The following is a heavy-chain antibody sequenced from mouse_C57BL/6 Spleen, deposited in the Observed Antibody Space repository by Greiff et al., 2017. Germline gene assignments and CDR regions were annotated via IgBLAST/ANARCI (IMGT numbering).Heavy chain of an antibody. J-gene: IGHJ3*01. D-gene: IGHD2-3*01. Sequence: QVQLQQPGAELVKPGASVKMSCKASGYTFTSYWIPWVKQRPGQGLEWIGDIYPGNGSTNYNEKFKSKATLTVDTSSSTAYMQLRSLPSADSAAFYCASLGNVYYLAWFAYWGQGTLVTVSA. CDR3: ASLGNVYYLAWFAY. V-gene: IGHV1-55*01. CDR1: GYTFTSYW. CDR2: IYPGNGST.